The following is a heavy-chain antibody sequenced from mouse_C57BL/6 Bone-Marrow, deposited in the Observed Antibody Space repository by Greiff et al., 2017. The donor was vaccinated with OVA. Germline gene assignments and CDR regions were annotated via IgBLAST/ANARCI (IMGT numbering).Heavy chain of an antibody. Sequence: EVKLMESGGGLVKPGGSLKLSCAASGFTFSDYGMHWVRQAPEKGLEWVAYISSGSSTIYYADTVKGRFTISRDNAKNTLFLQMTSLRSEDTAMYYCARDSSGYVPFAYWGQGTLVTVSA. CDR3: ARDSSGYVPFAY. J-gene: IGHJ3*01. CDR1: GFTFSDYG. V-gene: IGHV5-17*01. D-gene: IGHD3-2*02. CDR2: ISSGSSTI.